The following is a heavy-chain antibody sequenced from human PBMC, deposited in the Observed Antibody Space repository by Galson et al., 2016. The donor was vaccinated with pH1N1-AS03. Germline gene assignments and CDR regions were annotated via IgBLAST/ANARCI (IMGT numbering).Heavy chain of an antibody. CDR3: ADVGATIL. D-gene: IGHD1-26*01. Sequence: SLRLSCAASGFTFSSYSMTWVRQAPGKGLEWVSFIRNSGSYISYGDSVKGRFTVSRDNAKNSLYLQMNSLSAADTAVYYCADVGATILWGQGTLVTVSS. V-gene: IGHV3-21*01. J-gene: IGHJ1*01. CDR1: GFTFSSYS. CDR2: IRNSGSYI.